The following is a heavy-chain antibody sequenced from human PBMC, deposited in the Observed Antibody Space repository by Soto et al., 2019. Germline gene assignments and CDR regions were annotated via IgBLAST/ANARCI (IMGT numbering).Heavy chain of an antibody. CDR3: SKAGGLWFGEDWFDP. V-gene: IGHV3-43D*03. CDR2: ISWDGGST. D-gene: IGHD3-10*01. Sequence: GGSLRLSCAASGFTFDDYAMHWVRQAPGKGLEWVSLISWDGGSTYYADSVKGRFTISRDNSKNSLYLQMNSRRAEDTASYYCSKAGGLWFGEDWFDPWGQGTLVTVSS. CDR1: GFTFDDYA. J-gene: IGHJ5*02.